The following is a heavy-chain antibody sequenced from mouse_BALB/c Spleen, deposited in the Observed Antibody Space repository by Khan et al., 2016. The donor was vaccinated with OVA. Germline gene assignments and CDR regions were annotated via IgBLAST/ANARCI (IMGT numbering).Heavy chain of an antibody. D-gene: IGHD1-1*01. CDR2: ILPGSGNT. CDR3: APYYYGSRAWFAY. J-gene: IGHJ3*01. V-gene: IGHV1-9*01. CDR1: GYKFSNYW. Sequence: QVRLQQSGAELMKPGASVKISCKATGYKFSNYWIEWVKQRPGHGLEWIGEILPGSGNTNYNEKFKGKATFTADTSSNPAYMQLSSLTSEDSAVYYCAPYYYGSRAWFAYWGQGTLVTVSA.